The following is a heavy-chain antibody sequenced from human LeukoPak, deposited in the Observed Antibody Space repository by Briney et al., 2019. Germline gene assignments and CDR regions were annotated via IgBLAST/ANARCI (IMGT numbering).Heavy chain of an antibody. Sequence: SSETLSLTCTVSGGSISSSSYYWGWIRQPPGKGLEWIGSIYYSGSTYYNPSLKSRVTISVDTSKNQFSLKLSSVTAADTAVYYCARHPWAVVTLWYFDLWGRGTLVTVSS. J-gene: IGHJ2*01. D-gene: IGHD4-23*01. CDR3: ARHPWAVVTLWYFDL. CDR2: IYYSGST. V-gene: IGHV4-39*01. CDR1: GGSISSSSYY.